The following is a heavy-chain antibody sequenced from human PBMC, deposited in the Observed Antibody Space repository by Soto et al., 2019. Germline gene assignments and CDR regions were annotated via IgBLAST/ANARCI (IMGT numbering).Heavy chain of an antibody. CDR3: AREWGATFDY. V-gene: IGHV4-59*01. CDR2: IYYSGST. D-gene: IGHD3-16*01. J-gene: IGHJ4*02. Sequence: QVQLQESGPGLVKSSETQSLTCTVSGGSISSYYWSWIRQPPGKGLEWIGYIYYSGSTNYNPSLKSRVTISVDTSKNQFSLKLSSVTAADTAVYYCAREWGATFDYWGQGTLVTVSS. CDR1: GGSISSYY.